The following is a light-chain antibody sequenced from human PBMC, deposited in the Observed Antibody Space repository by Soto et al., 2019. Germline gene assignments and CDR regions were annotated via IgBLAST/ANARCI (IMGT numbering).Light chain of an antibody. CDR3: CSYAGSSRV. Sequence: ALTQPASVSGSPGQSLTISCTGTSSDVGSYNLVSWYQQHPGKAPKLMIYEGSKRPSGVSNRFSGSKTGNTASLTISGLQAEDEADYYCCSYAGSSRVFGGGTKLTVL. CDR1: SSDVGSYNL. V-gene: IGLV2-23*01. CDR2: EGS. J-gene: IGLJ3*02.